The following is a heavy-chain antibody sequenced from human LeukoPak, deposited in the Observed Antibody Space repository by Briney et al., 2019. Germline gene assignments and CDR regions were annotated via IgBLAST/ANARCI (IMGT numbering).Heavy chain of an antibody. V-gene: IGHV3-66*01. Sequence: GGSLRLSCAASGFSFSSYSMKWVRQAPGKGLEWVSVIYSGGSTYYADSVKGRFTISRDNSKNTLYLQMNSLRAEDTAVYYCARAGRAAAGYYYYYYMDVWGKGTTVTISS. J-gene: IGHJ6*03. CDR1: GFSFSSYS. D-gene: IGHD6-13*01. CDR2: IYSGGST. CDR3: ARAGRAAAGYYYYYYMDV.